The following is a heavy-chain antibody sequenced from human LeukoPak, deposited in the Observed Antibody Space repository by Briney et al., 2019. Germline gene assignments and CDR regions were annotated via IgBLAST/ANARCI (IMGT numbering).Heavy chain of an antibody. J-gene: IGHJ6*02. D-gene: IGHD3-10*01. Sequence: SVKVSCKASGGTFSSYAISWVRQAPGQGLEWMGRIIPIFGIANYAQKFRGRVTITADKSTSTAYMELSSLRSEDTAVYYCARPSFGNYGMDVWGQGTTVTVSS. CDR3: ARPSFGNYGMDV. CDR1: GGTFSSYA. CDR2: IIPIFGIA. V-gene: IGHV1-69*04.